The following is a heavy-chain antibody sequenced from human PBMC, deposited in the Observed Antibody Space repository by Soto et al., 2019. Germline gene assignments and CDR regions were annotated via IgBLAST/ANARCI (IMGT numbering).Heavy chain of an antibody. CDR1: GYTFTSYD. V-gene: IGHV1-8*01. CDR2: MNPNSGNT. D-gene: IGHD3-22*01. J-gene: IGHJ6*02. CDR3: ARAYDSSGYYYYYGMDV. Sequence: QVQLVQSGAEVKKPGASVKVPCKASGYTFTSYDINWVRQATGQGLEWMGWMNPNSGNTGYAQKFQGRVTMTRNTSISTAYMELSSLRSEDTAVYYCARAYDSSGYYYYYGMDVWGQGTTVTVSS.